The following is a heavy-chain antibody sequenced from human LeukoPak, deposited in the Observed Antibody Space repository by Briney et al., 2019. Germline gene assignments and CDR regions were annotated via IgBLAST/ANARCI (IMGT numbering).Heavy chain of an antibody. CDR1: GGSFSGYY. D-gene: IGHD3-3*01. V-gene: IGHV4-34*01. CDR2: INHSGST. J-gene: IGHJ3*02. Sequence: SETLSLTCAVYGGSFSGYYWSWIRQPPGKGLEWIGEINHSGSTNYNPSLKSRVTISVDTSKNQFSLKLSSVTAADTAVYYCAVYYYDFWSGYWGAFDIWGQGTMVTVSS. CDR3: AVYYYDFWSGYWGAFDI.